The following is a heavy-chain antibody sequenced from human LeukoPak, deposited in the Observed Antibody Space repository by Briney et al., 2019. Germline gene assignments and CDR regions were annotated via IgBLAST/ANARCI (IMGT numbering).Heavy chain of an antibody. D-gene: IGHD3-10*01. J-gene: IGHJ4*02. Sequence: PSETLSLTCTVSGGSISSYYWSWIRQPAGKGLEWIGRIYTSGSTNYNPSLKSRVTMSVDTSKNQFSLKLSSVTAADTAVYYCAKVPAALWFGVNYFDYWGQGTLVTVSS. CDR2: IYTSGST. CDR1: GGSISSYY. CDR3: AKVPAALWFGVNYFDY. V-gene: IGHV4-4*07.